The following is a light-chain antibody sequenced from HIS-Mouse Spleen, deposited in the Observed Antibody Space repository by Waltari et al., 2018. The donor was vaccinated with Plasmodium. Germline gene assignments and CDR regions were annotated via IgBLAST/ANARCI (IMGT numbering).Light chain of an antibody. CDR3: QQYNNWSFT. V-gene: IGKV3-15*01. Sequence: EIVMTQSPATLSVSPGERATLSCRASQSVSSNLAWYQQKPGQAPRLLIYGASTRATGIPARVSGSGYGTEFTLTIRSLQFEDFAVYYCQQYNNWSFTFGPGTKVDIK. J-gene: IGKJ3*01. CDR2: GAS. CDR1: QSVSSN.